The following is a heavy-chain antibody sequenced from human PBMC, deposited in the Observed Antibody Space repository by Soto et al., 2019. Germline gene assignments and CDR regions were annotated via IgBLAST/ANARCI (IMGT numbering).Heavy chain of an antibody. CDR2: INSDGSST. D-gene: IGHD3-10*01. CDR3: ARARSRSVRGVIRDNWFDP. V-gene: IGHV3-74*01. CDR1: GFTFSSYW. J-gene: IGHJ5*02. Sequence: EVQLVESGGGLVQPGGSLRLSCAASGFTFSSYWMHWVRQAPGKGLVWVSRINSDGSSTSYADSVKGRFTISRDNAKNTLYLQMNSLRAEDTAVYYCARARSRSVRGVIRDNWFDPWGQGTLVTVSS.